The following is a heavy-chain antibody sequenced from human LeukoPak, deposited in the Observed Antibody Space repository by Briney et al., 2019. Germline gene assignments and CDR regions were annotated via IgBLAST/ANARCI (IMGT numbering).Heavy chain of an antibody. J-gene: IGHJ5*01. V-gene: IGHV1-69*10. CDR3: VRSVYYYDWFDP. CDR1: GGTFTDYS. Sequence: SVKVSCTAPGGTFTDYSISWVRQAPGQGLEWMGRIIHILDQSNYAQKFQGRVTFTADKSTTTASMELSSLKSDDTAVYYCVRSVYYYDWFDPWGQGPRVTV. D-gene: IGHD5/OR15-5a*01. CDR2: IIHILDQS.